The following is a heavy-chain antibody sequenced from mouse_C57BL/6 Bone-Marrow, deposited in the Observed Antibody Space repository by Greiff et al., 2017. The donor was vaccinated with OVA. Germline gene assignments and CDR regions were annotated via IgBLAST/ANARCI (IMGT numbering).Heavy chain of an antibody. CDR2: ISSGGSYT. D-gene: IGHD2-1*01. Sequence: EVQRVESGGDLVKPGGSLKLSCAASGFTFSSYGMSWVRQTPDKRLEWVATISSGGSYTYYPDSVKGRFTISRDNAKNTLYPQMSSLKSEDTAMYYCARQDYGNYDYFDYWGQGTTLTVSS. CDR3: ARQDYGNYDYFDY. V-gene: IGHV5-6*01. J-gene: IGHJ2*01. CDR1: GFTFSSYG.